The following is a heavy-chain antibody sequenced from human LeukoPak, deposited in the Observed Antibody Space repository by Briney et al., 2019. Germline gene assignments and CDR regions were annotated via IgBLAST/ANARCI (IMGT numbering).Heavy chain of an antibody. CDR3: ARDLTAAAGTPENWFDP. D-gene: IGHD6-13*01. J-gene: IGHJ5*02. CDR2: INPNSGGT. CDR1: GYTFTGYY. V-gene: IGHV1-2*02. Sequence: ASVKVSCKASGYTFTGYYMHWVRQAPGQGLEWMGWINPNSGGTNYAQKFQGRVTMTRDTSISTAYMELSRLRSDDTAVYYCARDLTAAAGTPENWFDPWGQGTLVTVSS.